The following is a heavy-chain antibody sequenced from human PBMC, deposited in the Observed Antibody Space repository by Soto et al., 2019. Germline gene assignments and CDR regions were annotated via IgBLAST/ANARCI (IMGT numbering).Heavy chain of an antibody. V-gene: IGHV4-59*01. CDR3: ARAPRYYYMAV. CDR2: NHYSGGT. J-gene: IGHJ6*03. CDR1: GVSISNYY. Sequence: SETLSLTCAVSGVSISNYYWTWIRQPPGRGLEWIGYNHYSGGTNYNPSLKSRVTISVDTSKNQFLLKLSSVTAADTAVYYCARAPRYYYMAVWGKGTTVTVSS.